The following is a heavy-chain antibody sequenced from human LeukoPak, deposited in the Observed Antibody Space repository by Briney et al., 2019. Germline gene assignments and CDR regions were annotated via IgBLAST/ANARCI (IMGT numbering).Heavy chain of an antibody. D-gene: IGHD3-22*01. Sequence: PSETLSLTCTVSGGSISSSSYYWGWIRQPPGKGLEWIGSIYYSGSTYYNPSLKSRVTISVDTSKNQFSLKLSSVTAADTAVYYCARDHPRSYYDSSGYKFDYWGQGTLVTVSS. CDR1: GGSISSSSYY. CDR3: ARDHPRSYYDSSGYKFDY. V-gene: IGHV4-39*07. J-gene: IGHJ4*02. CDR2: IYYSGST.